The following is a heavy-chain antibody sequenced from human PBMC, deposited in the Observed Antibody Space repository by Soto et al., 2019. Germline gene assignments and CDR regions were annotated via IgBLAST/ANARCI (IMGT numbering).Heavy chain of an antibody. Sequence: ASVKVSFKASGYTFTSYAMHWVRQAPGQRLEWMGWINAGNGNTKYSQKFQGRVTITRDTSASTAYMELSSLRSEDTAVYYCARGCIVVVVAAENWFDPWGQGTLVTVSS. J-gene: IGHJ5*02. CDR2: INAGNGNT. CDR3: ARGCIVVVVAAENWFDP. D-gene: IGHD2-15*01. CDR1: GYTFTSYA. V-gene: IGHV1-3*01.